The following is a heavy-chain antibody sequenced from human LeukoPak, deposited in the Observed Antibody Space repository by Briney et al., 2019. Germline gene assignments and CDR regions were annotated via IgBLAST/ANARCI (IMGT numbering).Heavy chain of an antibody. D-gene: IGHD3-22*01. CDR3: ARVPDYYDSSGYYSDY. Sequence: AASVKVSCKASGYTFTSYDINWVRQATGQGLEWMGWMNPNSGNTGYAQKFQGRVTMTRDTSISTAYMELSSLRSEDTAVYYCARVPDYYDSSGYYSDYWGQGTLVTVSS. CDR2: MNPNSGNT. V-gene: IGHV1-8*01. J-gene: IGHJ4*02. CDR1: GYTFTSYD.